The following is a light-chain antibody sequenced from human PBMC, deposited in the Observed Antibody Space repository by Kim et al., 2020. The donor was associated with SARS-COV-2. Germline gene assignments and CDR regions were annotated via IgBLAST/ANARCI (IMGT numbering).Light chain of an antibody. V-gene: IGLV2-23*02. CDR3: CSYAGSSTV. CDR2: EVS. J-gene: IGLJ2*01. Sequence: PGQSITISCTGTSSDVGSYNLVSLYQQHPGKAPKLMIYEVSKRPSGVSNRFSGSKSGNTASLTISGLQAEDEADYYCCSYAGSSTVFGGGTQLTVL. CDR1: SSDVGSYNL.